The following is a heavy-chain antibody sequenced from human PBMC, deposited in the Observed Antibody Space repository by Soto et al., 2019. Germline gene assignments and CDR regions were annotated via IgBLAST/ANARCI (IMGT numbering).Heavy chain of an antibody. CDR1: GYTFTSYD. D-gene: IGHD6-13*01. V-gene: IGHV1-8*01. J-gene: IGHJ4*02. Sequence: ASVKVSCKASGYTFTSYDINWVRQATGQGLEWMGWMNPNSGNTGSAQKFQGRVNMTRNTSISTAYMELSSLRSEDTAVDYCARGSSSWSLYYFDYWGQGTLVTVSS. CDR2: MNPNSGNT. CDR3: ARGSSSWSLYYFDY.